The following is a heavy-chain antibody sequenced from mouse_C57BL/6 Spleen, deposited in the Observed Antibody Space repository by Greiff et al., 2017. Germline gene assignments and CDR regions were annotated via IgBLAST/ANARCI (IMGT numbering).Heavy chain of an antibody. CDR2: IDPSDSYT. J-gene: IGHJ4*01. CDR3: AITAMDY. V-gene: IGHV1-69*01. CDR1: GYTFTSYW. Sequence: QVQLQQPGAELVMPGASVKLSCKASGYTFTSYWMHWVKQRPGQGLEWIGEIDPSDSYTNSNQKFKGKSTLTVDKSSSTAYMQLSSLTSEDSAVYYCAITAMDYWGQGTSGTVSS.